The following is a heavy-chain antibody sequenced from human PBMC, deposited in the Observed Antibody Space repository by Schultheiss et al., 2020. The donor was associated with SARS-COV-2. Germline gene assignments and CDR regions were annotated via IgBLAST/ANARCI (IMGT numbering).Heavy chain of an antibody. D-gene: IGHD3-10*01. J-gene: IGHJ6*03. CDR2: IYSGGST. V-gene: IGHV3-66*02. Sequence: GGSLRLSCAVSGFTFSSYAMSWVRQAPGKGLEWVSVIYSGGSTYYADSVKGRFTISRDNSKNTLYLQMNSLRAEDTAVYYCARDNYGSGHYYMDVWGKGTTVTVSS. CDR1: GFTFSSYA. CDR3: ARDNYGSGHYYMDV.